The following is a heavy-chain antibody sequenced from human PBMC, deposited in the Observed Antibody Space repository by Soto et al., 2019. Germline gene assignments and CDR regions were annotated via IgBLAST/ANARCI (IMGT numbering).Heavy chain of an antibody. CDR2: ISWNSGSI. J-gene: IGHJ4*02. CDR3: AKDTSYSYGSIDY. Sequence: EVQLVESGGGLVQPGRSLRLSCAASGFTFDDYAMHWVRQAPGKGLEWVSGISWNSGSIGYADSVKGRFTISRDNAKNSLYLQMNSLRAEDMALYYCAKDTSYSYGSIDYWGQGTLVTVSS. V-gene: IGHV3-9*03. CDR1: GFTFDDYA. D-gene: IGHD5-18*01.